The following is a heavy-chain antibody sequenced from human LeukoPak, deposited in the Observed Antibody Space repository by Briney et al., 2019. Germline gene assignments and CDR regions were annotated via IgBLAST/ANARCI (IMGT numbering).Heavy chain of an antibody. CDR2: INTNTGNP. D-gene: IGHD3-10*01. V-gene: IGHV7-4-1*02. J-gene: IGHJ4*02. CDR3: ARDHFVESDRFGGLCY. Sequence: ASVKVSCKTSGYTFTSYAMNWVRQAPGQGLEWMGWINTNTGNPTYAQGFTGRFVFSLDTSVSTAYLQISSLKAEDTAVYYCARDHFVESDRFGGLCYWGQGTLVTVSS. CDR1: GYTFTSYA.